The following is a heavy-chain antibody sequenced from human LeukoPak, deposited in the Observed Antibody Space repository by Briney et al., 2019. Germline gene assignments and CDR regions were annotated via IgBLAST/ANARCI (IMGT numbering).Heavy chain of an antibody. CDR2: IKTKIDGGTT. CDR3: STLTYYEIVTGYRRHDFDF. D-gene: IGHD3-9*01. V-gene: IGHV3-15*01. Sequence: GGSLRLSCAASGFTVSSNYMSWVRQAPGKGLEWVGRIKTKIDGGTTEYGAPVKGRFSISRDDSEDMLYLHMNSLEIEDTAVYYCSTLTYYEIVTGYRRHDFDFWGQGTLVTVSS. J-gene: IGHJ4*02. CDR1: GFTVSSNY.